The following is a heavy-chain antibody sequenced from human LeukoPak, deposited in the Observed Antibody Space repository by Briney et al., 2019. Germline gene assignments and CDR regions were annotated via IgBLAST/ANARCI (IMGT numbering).Heavy chain of an antibody. CDR2: IYTSGST. J-gene: IGHJ1*01. D-gene: IGHD1-26*01. CDR1: GDSISSYY. CDR3: ASSMWDFYFQH. V-gene: IGHV4-4*07. Sequence: SETLSLTYTVSGDSISSYYWSWIRQPAGKGLEWIGRIYTSGSTNYNPSLKSRVTISVDTSKNQFSLKLSSVTAADTAVYYCASSMWDFYFQHWGQGTLVTVSS.